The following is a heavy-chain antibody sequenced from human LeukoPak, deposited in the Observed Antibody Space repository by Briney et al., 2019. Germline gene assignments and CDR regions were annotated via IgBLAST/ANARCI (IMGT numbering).Heavy chain of an antibody. CDR2: IYSDDRT. CDR3: ARGGQQLVPFDY. D-gene: IGHD6-13*01. V-gene: IGHV3-53*04. J-gene: IGHJ4*02. Sequence: PGGSLRLSCAASGFTASSNYMSWVRQAPGKGLEWVSVIYSDDRTYYADSVKGRFTISRHTSKKTLYLQMNSLRAEDTAVYYCARGGQQLVPFDYWGQGTLVTVSS. CDR1: GFTASSNY.